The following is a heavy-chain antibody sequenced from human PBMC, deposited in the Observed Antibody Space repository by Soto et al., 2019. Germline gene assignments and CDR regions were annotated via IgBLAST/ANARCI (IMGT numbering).Heavy chain of an antibody. Sequence: ASVKVSCKASGYTFTSYGISWVRQAPGQGLEWMGWISPYNGTTNYAQKFQGRVTITADESTSTAYMELRSLRSDDTAVYFCARALGMSYFDSWGQGTLVTVSS. CDR3: ARALGMSYFDS. V-gene: IGHV1-18*01. CDR2: ISPYNGTT. J-gene: IGHJ4*02. CDR1: GYTFTSYG.